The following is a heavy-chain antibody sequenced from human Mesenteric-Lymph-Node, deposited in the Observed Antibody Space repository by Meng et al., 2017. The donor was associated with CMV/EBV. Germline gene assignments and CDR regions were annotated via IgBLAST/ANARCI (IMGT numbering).Heavy chain of an antibody. Sequence: PHWGTRLLNPSGTLSVTCSFFGGSFNGYYWNWIRQSPEKGLEWIGEINHSGSTTYNPSFTSRIIISVDTSTNQISLNMSSVTAADTAVYYCARGSSYDILTGYFDYWGQGALVTVSS. CDR2: INHSGST. CDR1: GGSFNGYY. J-gene: IGHJ4*02. CDR3: ARGSSYDILTGYFDY. V-gene: IGHV4-34*01. D-gene: IGHD3-9*01.